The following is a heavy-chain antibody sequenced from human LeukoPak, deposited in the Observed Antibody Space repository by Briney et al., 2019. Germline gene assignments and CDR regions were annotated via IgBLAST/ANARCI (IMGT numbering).Heavy chain of an antibody. J-gene: IGHJ4*02. Sequence: SETLSLTCTVSGGSISSSSYYWGWIRQPPGKGLEWIGSIYYSGSTYYNPSLKSRVTISVDTSKNQFSLKLSSVTAADTAVYYCARHPGYCSSTSCYTMREDKYYFDYWGQETLVTVSS. CDR2: IYYSGST. CDR3: ARHPGYCSSTSCYTMREDKYYFDY. D-gene: IGHD2-2*02. V-gene: IGHV4-39*01. CDR1: GGSISSSSYY.